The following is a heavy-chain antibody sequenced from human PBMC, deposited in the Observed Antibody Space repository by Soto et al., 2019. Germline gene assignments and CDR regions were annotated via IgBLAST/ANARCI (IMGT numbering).Heavy chain of an antibody. CDR3: GRDVDTTSHLNWFDP. J-gene: IGHJ5*02. CDR2: IYYSGST. D-gene: IGHD1-1*01. V-gene: IGHV4-59*12. Sequence: SETLSLTCTVSGGSISSYYWSWIRQPPGKGLEWIGYIYYSGSTNYNPSLKSRVTISVDTSKNTVYLQMDSLKVEDTAVYYCGRDVDTTSHLNWFDPWGQGVMVTVSS. CDR1: GGSISSYY.